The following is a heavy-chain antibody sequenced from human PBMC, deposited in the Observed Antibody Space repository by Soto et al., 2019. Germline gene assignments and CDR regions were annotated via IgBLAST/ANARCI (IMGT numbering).Heavy chain of an antibody. Sequence: SVKVSCKASGGTFSSYAISWVRQAPGQGLEWMGGIIPIFGTANYAQKFQGRVTITADESTSTAYMELSSLRSEDTAVYYCERVKDRYCSSKSWYANVPFDYWCQGNLVTVS. D-gene: IGHD2-2*01. CDR3: ERVKDRYCSSKSWYANVPFDY. CDR2: IIPIFGTA. V-gene: IGHV1-69*13. J-gene: IGHJ4*02. CDR1: GGTFSSYA.